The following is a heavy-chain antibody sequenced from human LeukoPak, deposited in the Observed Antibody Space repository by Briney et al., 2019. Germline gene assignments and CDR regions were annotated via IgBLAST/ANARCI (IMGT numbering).Heavy chain of an antibody. CDR1: GLTFRNYW. V-gene: IGHV3-7*01. D-gene: IGHD6-19*01. Sequence: GGSLRLSCAASGLTFRNYWMTWVRQAPGKGLGWVANIKQDGTEKYYVDSVKGRFTISRDNARSSLYLQMNSLRAEDTAVYYCARHSAWCFGSWGQGTLVTVSS. CDR3: ARHSAWCFGS. J-gene: IGHJ4*02. CDR2: IKQDGTEK.